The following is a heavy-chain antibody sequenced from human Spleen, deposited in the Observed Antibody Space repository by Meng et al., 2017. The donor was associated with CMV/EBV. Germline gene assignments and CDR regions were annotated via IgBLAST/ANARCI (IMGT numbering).Heavy chain of an antibody. CDR2: IQRGGGT. J-gene: IGHJ1*01. Sequence: GGSLRLSCVASGFTVSSNYMNWVRQAPGKGLAWVSGIQRGGGTYYAESVKGRFTISRDNSKNTLYLQMNSLRVDDTAVYYCARDPPYYDSSGYPPLWGQGTLVTVSS. CDR1: GFTVSSNY. D-gene: IGHD3-22*01. CDR3: ARDPPYYDSSGYPPL. V-gene: IGHV3-53*01.